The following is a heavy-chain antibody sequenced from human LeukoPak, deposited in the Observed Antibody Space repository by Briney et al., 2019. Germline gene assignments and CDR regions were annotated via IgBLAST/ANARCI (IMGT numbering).Heavy chain of an antibody. CDR2: IKHDGTES. V-gene: IGHV3-7*05. D-gene: IGHD7-27*01. CDR1: GFTFSDYW. CDR3: CRVGMRKFDP. J-gene: IGHJ5*02. Sequence: GGSLRLSCAASGFTFSDYWMSWVRQAPGKGLEWVANIKHDGTESYYVDSLKGRFTISRDNAKNSLYLQMNSLRADDTAVYYCCRVGMRKFDPWGKGNLVTVSS.